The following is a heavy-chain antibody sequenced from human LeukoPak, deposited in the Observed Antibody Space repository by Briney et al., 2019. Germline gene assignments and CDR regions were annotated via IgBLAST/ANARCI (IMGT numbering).Heavy chain of an antibody. D-gene: IGHD1-1*01. V-gene: IGHV3-74*01. CDR2: INSDGSTT. CDR1: GFTFSRYW. CDR3: AGTEYVASHFDQ. Sequence: PGGSLRLSCAASGFTFSRYWMRWVRQAPGKGLEWVSLINSDGSTTYYADSVKGRFTISRDNAKNTLYLQMSSLRAEDTADYYCAGTEYVASHFDQWGEGTLGTLSS. J-gene: IGHJ4*02.